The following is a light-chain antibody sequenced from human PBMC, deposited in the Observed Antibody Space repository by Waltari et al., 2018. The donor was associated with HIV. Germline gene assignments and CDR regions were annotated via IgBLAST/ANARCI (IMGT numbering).Light chain of an antibody. Sequence: DIVMTKSPDSLAVSLGATATINCKSSQSVSYTSNTTNYLDWYRPKPGQPPNLLISWASTRESGVPDRFSVSGSGTDFTLTTTRLQAEDVAVYYCQQYYTTPLTVGGGTKVEIK. CDR1: QSVSYTSNTTNY. CDR2: WAS. V-gene: IGKV4-1*01. CDR3: QQYYTTPLT. J-gene: IGKJ4*02.